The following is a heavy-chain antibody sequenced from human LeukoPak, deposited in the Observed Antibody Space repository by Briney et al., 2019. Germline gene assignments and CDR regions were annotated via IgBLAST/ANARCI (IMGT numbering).Heavy chain of an antibody. J-gene: IGHJ4*02. V-gene: IGHV5-51*01. CDR2: IYPGDSDT. Sequence: GESLKISCKGSGYSFTYYWIGWVRKMPGKGLEWMEIIYPGDSDTRYRPSFQGQVTISVDKSISTAYLQWSSLKASDTAMYYCARQDGNSKYYFDYWGQGTLVTVSS. CDR1: GYSFTYYW. D-gene: IGHD1-1*01. CDR3: ARQDGNSKYYFDY.